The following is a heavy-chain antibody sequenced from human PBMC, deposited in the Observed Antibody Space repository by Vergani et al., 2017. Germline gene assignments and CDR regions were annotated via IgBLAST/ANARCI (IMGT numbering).Heavy chain of an antibody. D-gene: IGHD4-23*01. J-gene: IGHJ4*02. V-gene: IGHV3-23*04. Sequence: EVQLVESGGGLIQPGGSLRLSCAASGFTVSSNYMTWVRQAPGKGLEWVSAISGSGGGTYYADSVKGRFTISRDNSKNTLYLQMNSLRAEDTAVYYCAKGQSRTVVTPGYWGQGTLVTVSS. CDR2: ISGSGGGT. CDR1: GFTVSSNY. CDR3: AKGQSRTVVTPGY.